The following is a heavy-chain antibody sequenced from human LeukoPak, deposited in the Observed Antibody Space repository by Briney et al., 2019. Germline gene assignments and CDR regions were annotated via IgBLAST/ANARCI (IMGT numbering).Heavy chain of an antibody. Sequence: PGGSLRLSCAASGFTFSSYSMNWVRQAPGKGLEWVSSISSSSYIYYADSVKGRFTISRDNAENSLYLQMNSLRAEDTAVYYCARARRSGWSRDYWGQGTLVTVSS. CDR2: ISSSSYI. CDR1: GFTFSSYS. J-gene: IGHJ4*02. D-gene: IGHD6-19*01. CDR3: ARARRSGWSRDY. V-gene: IGHV3-21*01.